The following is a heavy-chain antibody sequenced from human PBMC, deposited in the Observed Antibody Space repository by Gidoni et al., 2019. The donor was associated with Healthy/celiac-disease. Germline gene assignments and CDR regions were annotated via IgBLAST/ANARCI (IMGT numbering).Heavy chain of an antibody. J-gene: IGHJ6*02. Sequence: EVQLVESGGGLVQPGRSLRLSCAASGFTFDDYAMHWVRQAPGKGLEWVSGISWNSGSIGYADSVKGRFTIARDNDKNSLYLQMNSLRAEDTAVYYCAKDSYSSSSRTGYGMDVWGQGTTVTVSS. V-gene: IGHV3-9*01. D-gene: IGHD6-6*01. CDR2: ISWNSGSI. CDR1: GFTFDDYA. CDR3: AKDSYSSSSRTGYGMDV.